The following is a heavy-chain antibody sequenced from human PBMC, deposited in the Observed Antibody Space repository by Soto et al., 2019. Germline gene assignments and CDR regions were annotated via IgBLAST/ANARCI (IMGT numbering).Heavy chain of an antibody. CDR2: ISGTGGST. J-gene: IGHJ4*02. V-gene: IGHV3-23*01. Sequence: PGGPHRLSCAASGFTFKNYAMNWVRQAPGKGLEWVATISGTGGSTYYADSVKGRFTISRDNSKNTLYLQMNSLRVEDTAVYYCAKDRLGGNFDYWGQGTQVTVSS. CDR3: AKDRLGGNFDY. CDR1: GFTFKNYA.